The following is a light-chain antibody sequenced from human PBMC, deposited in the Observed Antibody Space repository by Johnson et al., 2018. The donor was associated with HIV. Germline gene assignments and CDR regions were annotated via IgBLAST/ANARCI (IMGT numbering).Light chain of an antibody. J-gene: IGLJ1*01. Sequence: QSVLTQPPSVSAAPGQKVTISCSGSSSNIGDNYVSWYQQVPGTAPKLLIYENNKRPSGIPDRFSGSKSGTSATLAITRLTTWDEADYYCGTWDISLSAHYVFGTGTKITVL. CDR3: GTWDISLSAHYV. CDR2: ENN. V-gene: IGLV1-51*02. CDR1: SSNIGDNY.